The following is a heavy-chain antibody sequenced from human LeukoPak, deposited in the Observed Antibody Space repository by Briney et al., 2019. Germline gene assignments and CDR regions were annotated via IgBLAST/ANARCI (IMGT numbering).Heavy chain of an antibody. D-gene: IGHD5-18*01. J-gene: IGHJ4*02. CDR3: VRPVRYSYGLV. Sequence: SETLSLTCTVSGGSISSYYWSWIRQPPGKGLEWIGYIYYSGSTNYNPSLKSRVTISVDTSKNQFSLKLSSVTAADTAVYYCVRPVRYSYGLVWGQGTLVTVSS. CDR2: IYYSGST. V-gene: IGHV4-59*08. CDR1: GGSISSYY.